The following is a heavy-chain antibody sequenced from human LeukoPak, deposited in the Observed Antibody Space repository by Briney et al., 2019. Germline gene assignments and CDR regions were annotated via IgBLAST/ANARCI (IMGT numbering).Heavy chain of an antibody. CDR2: ISGIGGST. CDR3: AKVTTVVRGVIYGMDV. J-gene: IGHJ6*02. Sequence: PGGSLRLSCAASGFTFSSYAMSWVRPAPGKGLEWVSAISGIGGSTYYADSVKGRFTISRDNSKTTLDLQMNSLRAEDTAVYYCAKVTTVVRGVIYGMDVWGQGTTVTVSS. D-gene: IGHD3-10*01. V-gene: IGHV3-23*01. CDR1: GFTFSSYA.